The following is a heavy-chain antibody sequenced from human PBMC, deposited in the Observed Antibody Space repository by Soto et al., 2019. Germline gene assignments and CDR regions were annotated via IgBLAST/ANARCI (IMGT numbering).Heavy chain of an antibody. J-gene: IGHJ2*01. CDR1: GYTFTSYA. V-gene: IGHV1-3*01. Sequence: ASVKVSCKASGYTFTSYAMHWVRQAPGQRLEWMGWINAGNGNTKYSQKFQGRVTITRDTSASTAYMELSSLRSEDTAVYYCAREYYYDSSGYSFWYFDLWGRGTLVTVSS. D-gene: IGHD3-22*01. CDR3: AREYYYDSSGYSFWYFDL. CDR2: INAGNGNT.